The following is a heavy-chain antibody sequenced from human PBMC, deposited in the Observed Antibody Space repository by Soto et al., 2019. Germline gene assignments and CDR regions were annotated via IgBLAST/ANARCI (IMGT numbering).Heavy chain of an antibody. V-gene: IGHV4-34*01. CDR3: ARSLVRADPDS. CDR2: INHSGST. J-gene: IGHJ4*02. D-gene: IGHD1-26*01. Sequence: SETLSLTCAVYGGSFSGYYWTWIRQPPGTGLEWIGEINHSGSTNYNPSLKSRVTISVDTSKNQFSLKLTSVTAEDTAVYYCARSLVRADPDSWGQGTLVTV. CDR1: GGSFSGYY.